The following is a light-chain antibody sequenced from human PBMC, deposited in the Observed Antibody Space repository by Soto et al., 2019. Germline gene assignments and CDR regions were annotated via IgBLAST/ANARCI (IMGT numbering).Light chain of an antibody. J-gene: IGLJ1*01. CDR3: ASYPTKSTLV. CDR2: DVS. V-gene: IGLV2-14*03. Sequence: QSVLTQPASVSGSHGQSITISCTGNSSDIGGYNYVSWYQQHPGKAPKLIIYDVSNRPSGISNRFSASKSGNTATLTISCLQTEDEADFYCASYPTKSTLVFGRGITDTLL. CDR1: SSDIGGYNY.